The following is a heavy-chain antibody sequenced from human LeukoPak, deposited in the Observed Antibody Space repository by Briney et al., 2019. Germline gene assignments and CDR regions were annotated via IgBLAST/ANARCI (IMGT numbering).Heavy chain of an antibody. J-gene: IGHJ4*02. CDR2: ISSSSSYI. CDR3: ARSTMVRGVIGYFDY. Sequence: GGSLRLSCAGSDFSFSSSSIHWVRQAPGKGLEWVSSISSSSSYIYYADSVKGRFTISRDNAKNSLYLQMNSLRAEDTAVYYCARSTMVRGVIGYFDYWGQGTLVTVSS. CDR1: DFSFSSSS. D-gene: IGHD3-10*01. V-gene: IGHV3-21*01.